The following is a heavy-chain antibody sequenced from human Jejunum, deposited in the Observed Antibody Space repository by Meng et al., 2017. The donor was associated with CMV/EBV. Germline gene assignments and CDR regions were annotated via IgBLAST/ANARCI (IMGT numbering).Heavy chain of an antibody. CDR3: ARGYNYGPHDY. CDR2: ISYDGSNK. D-gene: IGHD5-18*01. V-gene: IGHV3-30-3*01. CDR1: GFAFHNSA. Sequence: AASGFAFHNSAIPWVRQAPGKGLEWVTLISYDGSNKFYADSVKGRFTISRDNSKNTVYVQMNSLRVEDTAMYFCARGYNYGPHDYWGQGTLVTVSS. J-gene: IGHJ4*02.